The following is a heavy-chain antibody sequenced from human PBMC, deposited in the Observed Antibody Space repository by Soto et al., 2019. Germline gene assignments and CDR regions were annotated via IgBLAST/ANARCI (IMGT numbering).Heavy chain of an antibody. CDR3: ARGPPFYDILTGTPFDY. V-gene: IGHV4-34*01. D-gene: IGHD3-9*01. J-gene: IGHJ4*02. CDR1: GGSFSGYY. Sequence: SETLSLTCAVYGGSFSGYYWSWIRQPPGKGLEWIGEINHSGSTNYNPSLKSRVTISVDTSKNQLSLKLSSVTAADTAVYYCARGPPFYDILTGTPFDYWGQGTLVTVSS. CDR2: INHSGST.